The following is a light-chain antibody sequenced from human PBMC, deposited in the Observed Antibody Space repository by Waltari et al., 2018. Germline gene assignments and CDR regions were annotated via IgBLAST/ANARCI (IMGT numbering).Light chain of an antibody. J-gene: IGLJ3*02. CDR3: SSYAGSNTWV. Sequence: QSALTQPPSASGSPGQSVTISCTGTSSDVGGYHYVSWYQHHPGKAPKFMIYEVSKPPQGVPDRFSGSKSGNTASRTGSGLQAEDEADYYCSSYAGSNTWVFGGGTKLTVL. CDR1: SSDVGGYHY. V-gene: IGLV2-8*01. CDR2: EVS.